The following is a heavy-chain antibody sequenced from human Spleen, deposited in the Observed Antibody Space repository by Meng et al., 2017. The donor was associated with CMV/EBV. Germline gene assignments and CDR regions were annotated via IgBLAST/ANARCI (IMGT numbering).Heavy chain of an antibody. Sequence: ASVKVSCKASGYTFTSYYIHWVRQAPGQGLEWMGIINPSGGRASYPQKFQGRVTMTRDTSTSTIYMELSSLRSEDTAVYYCASSTPRGLTDYWGQGTLVTVSS. D-gene: IGHD1-26*01. CDR2: INPSGGRA. CDR1: GYTFTSYY. CDR3: ASSTPRGLTDY. J-gene: IGHJ4*02. V-gene: IGHV1-46*01.